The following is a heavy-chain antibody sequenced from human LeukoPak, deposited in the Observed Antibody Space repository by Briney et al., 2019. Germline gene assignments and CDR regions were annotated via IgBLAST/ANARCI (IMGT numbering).Heavy chain of an antibody. D-gene: IGHD5-18*01. J-gene: IGHJ4*02. Sequence: GGSLRLSCAASGFTFSSYAMSWVRQAPGKGLEWVSAISGSGGGTYYADSVKGRFTISRDNSKNTLYLQMNSLRAEDTAVYYCALSGYSYENDYWGQGTLVTVSS. CDR1: GFTFSSYA. V-gene: IGHV3-23*01. CDR3: ALSGYSYENDY. CDR2: ISGSGGGT.